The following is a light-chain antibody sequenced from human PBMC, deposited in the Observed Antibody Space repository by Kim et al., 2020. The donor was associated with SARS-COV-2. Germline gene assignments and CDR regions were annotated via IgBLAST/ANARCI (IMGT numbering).Light chain of an antibody. V-gene: IGKV1-8*01. CDR2: ATS. CDR1: QDISRY. CDR3: QQYYLDPRT. J-gene: IGKJ4*01. Sequence: AIRMTQSPSSLSASTGDRVTISCRASQDISRYLAWYQQKPGTAPKFLMYATSTLQSGVPSRFSGSGSGTDFTLTINGLQSEDFATYYCQQYYLDPRTFGGGTKVDIK.